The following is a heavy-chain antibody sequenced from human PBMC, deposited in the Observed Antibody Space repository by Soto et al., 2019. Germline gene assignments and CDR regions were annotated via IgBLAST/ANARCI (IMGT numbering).Heavy chain of an antibody. Sequence: GGSLRLSCAASGFTFSSYGMHWVRQAPGKGLEWVAVISYDGSNKYYADSVKGRFTISRDNSKNTLYLQMNSLRAEDTAVYYCAKDGYYDFWSGYRSPYYYYYMDVWGKGTTVTVSS. J-gene: IGHJ6*03. D-gene: IGHD3-3*01. CDR3: AKDGYYDFWSGYRSPYYYYYMDV. CDR2: ISYDGSNK. V-gene: IGHV3-30*18. CDR1: GFTFSSYG.